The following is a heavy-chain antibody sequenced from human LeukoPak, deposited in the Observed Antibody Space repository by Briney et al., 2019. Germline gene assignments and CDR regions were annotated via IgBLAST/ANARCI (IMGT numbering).Heavy chain of an antibody. J-gene: IGHJ3*02. CDR2: MNPNSGNT. V-gene: IGHV1-8*01. D-gene: IGHD2-2*02. CDR1: GYTFTSYD. Sequence: ASVKVSCKASGYTFTSYDINWVRQATGQGLEWMGWMNPNSGNTGYAQKFQGRVTMTRNTSISTAYMELSSLRSEDTAVYYCAREPVTEVPAAIIGAFDIWGQGTMVTVSS. CDR3: AREPVTEVPAAIIGAFDI.